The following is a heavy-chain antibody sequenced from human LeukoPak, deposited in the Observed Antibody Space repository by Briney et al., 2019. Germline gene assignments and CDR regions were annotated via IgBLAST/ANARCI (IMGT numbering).Heavy chain of an antibody. V-gene: IGHV1-18*01. D-gene: IGHD1-26*01. CDR3: ARERGLMYSGSYLDAFDI. Sequence: ASVKVSCKGNYYIFSNFGLSWVRQAPGQGLEWMGWISPFNDNKNHAEKLQGRVTMTTDTSTSTAYMELRSLRSDDTAVYYCARERGLMYSGSYLDAFDIWGQGTMVTVSS. CDR2: ISPFNDNK. J-gene: IGHJ3*02. CDR1: YYIFSNFG.